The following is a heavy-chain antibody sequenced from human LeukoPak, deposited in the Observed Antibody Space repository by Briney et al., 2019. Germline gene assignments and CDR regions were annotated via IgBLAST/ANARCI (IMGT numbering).Heavy chain of an antibody. CDR1: GYTFTSYA. D-gene: IGHD6-19*01. J-gene: IGHJ3*02. V-gene: IGHV1-3*01. CDR2: IHADSGNT. CDR3: TIGLAGDWDAFDI. Sequence: ASVKVSCEASGYTFTSYAMNWVRQAPGQGLEWMGWIHADSGNTKYSQKLQGRVAIARDTSASTIYMELTSLRIEDTAVYFCTIGLAGDWDAFDIWGLGTMVTVSS.